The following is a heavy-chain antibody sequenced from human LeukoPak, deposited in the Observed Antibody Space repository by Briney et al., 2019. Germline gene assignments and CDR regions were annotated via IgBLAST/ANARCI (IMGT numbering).Heavy chain of an antibody. Sequence: PGGSLRLSCVASGFPFSTYSMNWVRQAPGKGLEWVSSISSSSGFIYYADSVKGRFTISRDNAKNSLYLQMNSLRAEDTAVYYCAKRGYSGSDAFDMWGQGTMVTVSS. D-gene: IGHD5-12*01. J-gene: IGHJ3*02. V-gene: IGHV3-21*01. CDR3: AKRGYSGSDAFDM. CDR1: GFPFSTYS. CDR2: ISSSSGFI.